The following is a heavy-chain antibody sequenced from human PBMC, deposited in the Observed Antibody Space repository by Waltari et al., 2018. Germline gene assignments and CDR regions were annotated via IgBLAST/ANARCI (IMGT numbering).Heavy chain of an antibody. D-gene: IGHD3-10*01. CDR1: GGSISSHY. CDR2: IYTSGST. J-gene: IGHJ3*02. CDR3: ARDPPQLADAFDI. V-gene: IGHV4-4*08. Sequence: QVQLQESGPGLVKPSETLSLTCTVSGGSISSHYWSWIRQPPGKGLEWLGYIYTSGSTNYNPSLRSRLTISVDTSNNQFSLKLSSVTASDTAVYYCARDPPQLADAFDIWGQGTMVTVSS.